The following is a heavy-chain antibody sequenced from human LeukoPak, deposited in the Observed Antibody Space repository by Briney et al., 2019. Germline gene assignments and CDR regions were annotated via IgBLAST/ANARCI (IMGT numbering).Heavy chain of an antibody. D-gene: IGHD3-22*01. J-gene: IGHJ4*02. CDR2: IYHSGST. V-gene: IGHV4-4*02. CDR1: GGSISSSNW. CDR3: ARIRRYYYDSSGYYDY. Sequence: PSGTLSLTCAVSGGSISSSNWWSWVRQPPGKGLEWIGEIYHSGSTNYNPSLKSRVTISVDKSKNQFPLKLSSVTAADTAVYYCARIRRYYYDSSGYYDYWGQGTLVTVSS.